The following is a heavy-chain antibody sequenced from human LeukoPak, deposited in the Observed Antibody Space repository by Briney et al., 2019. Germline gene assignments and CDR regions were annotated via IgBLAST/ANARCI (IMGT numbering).Heavy chain of an antibody. V-gene: IGHV2-5*02. D-gene: IGHD3-10*01. Sequence: SGPTLVKPTQTLTLTCTFSGFSLSKSGVAVGWIRQPPGKALEWLALIYWDDDKRYSPSLKSRLTITKDTSKNQVVLTMTNMDPVDTATYYCAHRRAGLLWFGELSGDYFDYWGQGTLVTVSS. CDR3: AHRRAGLLWFGELSGDYFDY. CDR1: GFSLSKSGVA. J-gene: IGHJ4*02. CDR2: IYWDDDK.